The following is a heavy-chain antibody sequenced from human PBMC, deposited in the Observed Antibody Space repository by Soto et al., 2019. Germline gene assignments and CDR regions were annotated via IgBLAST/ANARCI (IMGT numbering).Heavy chain of an antibody. D-gene: IGHD3-10*01. CDR2: ISAYNGNT. J-gene: IGHJ3*02. CDR1: GYTFTSYG. Sequence: ASVKVSCKASGYTFTSYGISWVRQAPGQGLEWMGWISAYNGNTNYAQKLQGRVTMTTDTSTSTAYMELRSLRSDDTAVYYCARRPLWFGESISDAFDIWGQGTMVTVSS. CDR3: ARRPLWFGESISDAFDI. V-gene: IGHV1-18*01.